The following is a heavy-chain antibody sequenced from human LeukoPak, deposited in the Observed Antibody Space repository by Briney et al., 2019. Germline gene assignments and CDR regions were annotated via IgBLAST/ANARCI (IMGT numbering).Heavy chain of an antibody. Sequence: GASVKVSCKASGGTFSSYAISWVRQAPGQGLEWMGRIIPIFGIANYAQKFPGRVTITADKSTSTAYMELSSLRSEDTAVYYCARGGECQLLNPRYRMDVWGQGTTVTVSS. D-gene: IGHD2-2*02. CDR1: GGTFSSYA. CDR2: IIPIFGIA. CDR3: ARGGECQLLNPRYRMDV. J-gene: IGHJ6*02. V-gene: IGHV1-69*04.